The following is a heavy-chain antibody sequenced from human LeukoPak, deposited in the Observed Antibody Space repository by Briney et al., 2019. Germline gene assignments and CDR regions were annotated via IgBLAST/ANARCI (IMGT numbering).Heavy chain of an antibody. V-gene: IGHV5-51*01. CDR1: GSLFTTYW. CDR3: ARQDPAAVAGT. CDR2: IYPADSTA. J-gene: IGHJ4*02. Sequence: GESLQLSCKPSGSLFTTYWIGGVREMRGEGVEGMGIIYPADSTAHYSPSFQGQVTISVDKSINTAYLQWSRLKASDTAMYYCARQDPAAVAGTWGQGTLVTVSS. D-gene: IGHD6-19*01.